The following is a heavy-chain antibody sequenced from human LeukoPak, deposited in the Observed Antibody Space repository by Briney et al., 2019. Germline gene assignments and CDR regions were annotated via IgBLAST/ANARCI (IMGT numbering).Heavy chain of an antibody. D-gene: IGHD6-13*01. Sequence: GRSLRLSCAASGFTFSSYAMHWVRQAPGKGLEYVSAISSNGGSTYYANSVKGRFTISRDNSKNTLYLQMNSLRAEDTAVYYCAKTAAGTIPSYYYYYMDVWGKGTTVTVSS. CDR2: ISSNGGST. V-gene: IGHV3-64*01. CDR1: GFTFSSYA. CDR3: AKTAAGTIPSYYYYYMDV. J-gene: IGHJ6*03.